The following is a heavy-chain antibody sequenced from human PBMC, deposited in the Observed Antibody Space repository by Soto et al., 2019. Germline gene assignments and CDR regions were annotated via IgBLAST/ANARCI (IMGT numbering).Heavy chain of an antibody. D-gene: IGHD3-22*01. CDR1: GYSFTSYW. J-gene: IGHJ6*02. CDR2: IYPGDSDT. CDR3: ARQRQWLLLQEYYYYGMDV. Sequence: PGESLKISCKGSGYSFTSYWIGWVRQMPGKGLDWMGIIYPGDSDTRYSPSFQGQVTISADKSISTAYLQWSSLKASDTAMYYCARQRQWLLLQEYYYYGMDVWGQGTTVTVSS. V-gene: IGHV5-51*01.